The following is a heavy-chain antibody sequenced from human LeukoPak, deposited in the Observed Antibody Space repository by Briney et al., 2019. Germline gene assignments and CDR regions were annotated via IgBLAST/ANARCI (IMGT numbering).Heavy chain of an antibody. CDR2: INPNSGGT. D-gene: IGHD3-22*01. CDR1: GYTFTGYY. CDR3: ARDQDSSGYYLDY. Sequence: GASVKVSCKASGYTFTGYYMHWVRQAPGQGLEWMGWINPNSGGTNYAQKFQGRVTMTRDTSIGTAYIELSRLRSDDTAVYYCARDQDSSGYYLDYWGLGTLVTVSS. V-gene: IGHV1-2*02. J-gene: IGHJ4*02.